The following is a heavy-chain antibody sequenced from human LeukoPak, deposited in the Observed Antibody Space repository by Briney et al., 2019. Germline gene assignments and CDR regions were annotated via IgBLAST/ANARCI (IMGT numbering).Heavy chain of an antibody. CDR1: GFSFSAYW. V-gene: IGHV3-74*01. CDR2: INSDGSHA. Sequence: GRSLRLSCAASGFSFSAYWMHWVRQTPEKGLVWVSHINSDGSHATYADSVKGRFTISRDNAKNTLYLQMNSLRDEDTAVYYCVKTTTTYYYEYWGQGTLVTVSS. D-gene: IGHD1-26*01. J-gene: IGHJ4*02. CDR3: VKTTTTYYYEY.